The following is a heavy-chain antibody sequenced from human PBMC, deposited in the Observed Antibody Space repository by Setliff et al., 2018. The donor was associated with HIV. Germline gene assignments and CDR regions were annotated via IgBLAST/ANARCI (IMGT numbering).Heavy chain of an antibody. CDR2: IYYSGST. CDR3: ARLHSSGWYYYYGMDV. CDR1: GDSINNYY. V-gene: IGHV4-59*01. Sequence: LSLTCTVSGDSINNYYWSWIRQPPGKGLEWIGYIYYSGSTNYNPSLKSRVTISVDTSKNQFSLKLSSVTAADTAVYYCARLHSSGWYYYYGMDVWGQGTTVTVSS. D-gene: IGHD6-19*01. J-gene: IGHJ6*02.